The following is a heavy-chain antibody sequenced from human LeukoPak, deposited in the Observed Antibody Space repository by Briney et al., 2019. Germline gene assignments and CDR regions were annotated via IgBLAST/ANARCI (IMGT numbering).Heavy chain of an antibody. CDR1: GFTVSSTY. CDR2: VYGGGTT. J-gene: IGHJ4*02. CDR3: AKELSCGFDY. Sequence: PGGSLRLSCEASGFTVSSTYITWVRQAPGKGLEWVSVVYGGGTTYYADSVRGRFTISRDNYKNTLSLQMSSLRTEDTAVYYWAKELSCGFDYWGQGTLVTVSS. V-gene: IGHV3-66*01. D-gene: IGHD2-8*02.